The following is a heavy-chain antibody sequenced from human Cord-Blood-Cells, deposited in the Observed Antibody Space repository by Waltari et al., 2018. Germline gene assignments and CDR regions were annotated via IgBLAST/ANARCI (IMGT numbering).Heavy chain of an antibody. V-gene: IGHV4-34*01. Sequence: QVQLQQWGAGLLKPSETLSLTGAVYGGSFSGYSWSWIHQPTGKGLEWFGEINHSGSTNYNPSLKSRVTISVDTSKNQFSLKLSSVTAADTAVYYCARVGYYDILTGDYWGQGTLVTVSS. CDR2: INHSGST. J-gene: IGHJ4*02. D-gene: IGHD3-9*01. CDR3: ARVGYYDILTGDY. CDR1: GGSFSGYS.